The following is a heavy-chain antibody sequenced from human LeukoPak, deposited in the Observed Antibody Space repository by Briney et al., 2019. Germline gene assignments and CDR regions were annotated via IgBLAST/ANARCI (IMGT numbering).Heavy chain of an antibody. V-gene: IGHV3-15*01. J-gene: IGHJ5*02. CDR2: IKSKTDGGTT. Sequence: PGGSLRLSCAASGFTFSNAWMSWVRQAPGKGLEWVGRIKSKTDGGTTDYAAPVKGRFTISRDDSKNTLYLQMNSLKTEDTAVYYCTTDALVPAAISNNWLDPWGQGTLVTVSS. CDR1: GFTFSNAW. CDR3: TTDALVPAAISNNWLDP. D-gene: IGHD2-2*01.